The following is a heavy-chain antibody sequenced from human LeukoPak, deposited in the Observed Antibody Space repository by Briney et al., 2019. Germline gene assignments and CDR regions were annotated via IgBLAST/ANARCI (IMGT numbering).Heavy chain of an antibody. CDR3: ARLKCISTTCPSRYVMDV. Sequence: SETLSLTCSVSGGSISSYYWSWIRQPPGKGLEYIGYIYYSGSTNYNPSLKSRVTISVDTSKDQFTLNLTSVTAADTAVYYCARLKCISTTCPSRYVMDVWGQGTTVTVSS. CDR1: GGSISSYY. D-gene: IGHD2-2*01. J-gene: IGHJ6*02. CDR2: IYYSGST. V-gene: IGHV4-59*01.